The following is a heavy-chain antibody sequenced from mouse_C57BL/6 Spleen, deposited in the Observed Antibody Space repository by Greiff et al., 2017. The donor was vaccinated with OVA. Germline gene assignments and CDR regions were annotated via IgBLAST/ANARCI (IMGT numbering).Heavy chain of an antibody. V-gene: IGHV1-55*01. D-gene: IGHD2-3*01. Sequence: QVQLQQSGAELVKPGASVKMSCKASGYTFTSYWITWVKQRPGQGLEWIGDIYPGSGSTNYNEKFKSKATLTVDTSSSTAYMQLSTLTSEDSAVYYGAEGDGCYVGDYAMDYWGKGTSVTVSS. J-gene: IGHJ4*01. CDR3: AEGDGCYVGDYAMDY. CDR1: GYTFTSYW. CDR2: IYPGSGST.